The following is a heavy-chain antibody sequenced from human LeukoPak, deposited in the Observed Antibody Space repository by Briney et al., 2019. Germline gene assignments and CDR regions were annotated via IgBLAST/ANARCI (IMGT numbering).Heavy chain of an antibody. CDR3: ARDEQFAYDAFDI. CDR1: GYTFTSYY. J-gene: IGHJ3*02. CDR2: INPSGGST. Sequence: ASVKVSCKASGYTFTSYYMHWVRQAPGQGLEWMGIINPSGGSTSYAQKFQGGVTMTRDTSTSTVYMELSSLRSEDTAVYYCARDEQFAYDAFDIWGQGTMVTVSS. V-gene: IGHV1-46*01. D-gene: IGHD6-6*01.